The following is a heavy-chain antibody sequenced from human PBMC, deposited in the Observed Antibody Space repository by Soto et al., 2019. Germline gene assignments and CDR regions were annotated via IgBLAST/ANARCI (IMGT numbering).Heavy chain of an antibody. D-gene: IGHD6-13*01. CDR3: AGSSPLFY. CDR2: ISGSGGNT. Sequence: PGGSLRLSCAASGFTFSSYAMSWVRQAPGKGLEWVSGISGSGGNTYYADSVKGRFTISRDNSKNTLYLQMNSLKTEDTAVYYCAGSSPLFYWGQGTLVTVSS. CDR1: GFTFSSYA. J-gene: IGHJ4*02. V-gene: IGHV3-23*01.